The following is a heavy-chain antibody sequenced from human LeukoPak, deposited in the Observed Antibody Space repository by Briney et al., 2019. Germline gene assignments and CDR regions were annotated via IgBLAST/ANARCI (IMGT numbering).Heavy chain of an antibody. V-gene: IGHV4-59*01. CDR2: IYSSGST. CDR1: GGSISSYY. D-gene: IGHD6-19*01. Sequence: SETLSLTCTVSGGSISSYYWSWIRQPPGKGLEWIGYIYSSGSTNYNPSLKSRVTISVDRSKNQFSLRLSSVTAADTAVYYCARDGAGGWSFFDYWGQGTLVTVSS. J-gene: IGHJ4*02. CDR3: ARDGAGGWSFFDY.